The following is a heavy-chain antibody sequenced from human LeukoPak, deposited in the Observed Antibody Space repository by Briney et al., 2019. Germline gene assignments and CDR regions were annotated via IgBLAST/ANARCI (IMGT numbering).Heavy chain of an antibody. Sequence: SETLSLTCAVYGGSFSGYYWSWIRQPPGKGLEWIGYIPTSGEINYNPSLKSRVTISLQPSKNQVSLKVNSVTAADTAVYFCARVKVNTAMALQYYHYYMDVWGKGTTVIVSS. CDR3: ARVKVNTAMALQYYHYYMDV. CDR2: IPTSGEI. D-gene: IGHD5-18*01. CDR1: GGSFSGYY. V-gene: IGHV4-34*01. J-gene: IGHJ6*03.